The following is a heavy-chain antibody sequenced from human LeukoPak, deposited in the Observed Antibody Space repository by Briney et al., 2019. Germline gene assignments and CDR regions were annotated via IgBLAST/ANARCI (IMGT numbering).Heavy chain of an antibody. CDR1: GFTFSTYW. J-gene: IGHJ3*02. CDR2: IKQDGSEK. Sequence: GGSLRLSCAASGFTFSTYWMSWARQAPGKGPEWVAYIKQDGSEKDYVDSVKGRFTISRDNAKNSLFLQMNSLRGEDTAVYYCARHGGAFDIWGQGTLVTVSS. CDR3: ARHGGAFDI. D-gene: IGHD3-10*01. V-gene: IGHV3-7*01.